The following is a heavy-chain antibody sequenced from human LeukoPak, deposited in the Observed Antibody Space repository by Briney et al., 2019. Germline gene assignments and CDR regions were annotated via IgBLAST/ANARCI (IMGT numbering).Heavy chain of an antibody. Sequence: GGSLRLSCAASGFTFSSYGMHWVRQAPGKGLEWVAFIRYDGSNKYYADSVKGRFTISRDNSKNTLYLQMNSLRAEDTAVYYCARGLEMTDPFGYWGQGTLVTVSS. V-gene: IGHV3-30*02. CDR3: ARGLEMTDPFGY. CDR2: IRYDGSNK. D-gene: IGHD5-24*01. J-gene: IGHJ4*02. CDR1: GFTFSSYG.